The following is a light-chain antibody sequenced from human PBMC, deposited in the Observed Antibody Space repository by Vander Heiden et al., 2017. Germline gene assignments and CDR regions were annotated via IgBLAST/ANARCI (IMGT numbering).Light chain of an antibody. Sequence: IQMNQSRCSLSASVGDTVTITCRASQSISSYLTWYQQKPGKAPRLLIYAASSLQSGVPSRFSGSGSGTDFTLTISRLQPEDFATYYCQQSDSTPLTFGQGTQLEIK. V-gene: IGKV1-39*01. CDR1: QSISSY. J-gene: IGKJ5*01. CDR2: AAS. CDR3: QQSDSTPLT.